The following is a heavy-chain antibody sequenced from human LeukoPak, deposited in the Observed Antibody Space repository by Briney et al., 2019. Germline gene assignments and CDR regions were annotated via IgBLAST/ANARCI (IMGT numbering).Heavy chain of an antibody. CDR2: TYYRSKWYN. CDR3: ARLSHFDWLLGHSGHLDY. V-gene: IGHV6-1*01. D-gene: IGHD3-9*01. Sequence: SQTLSLTCAISGDSVSSNSAAWNWIRQSPPRGLEWLGRTYYRSKWYNDYAVSVKSRITINPDTSKNQFSLQLNSVTPEDTAVYYCARLSHFDWLLGHSGHLDYWGQGTLVTVSS. CDR1: GDSVSSNSAA. J-gene: IGHJ4*02.